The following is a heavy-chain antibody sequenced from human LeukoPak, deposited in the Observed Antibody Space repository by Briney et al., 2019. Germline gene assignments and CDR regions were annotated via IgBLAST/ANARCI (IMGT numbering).Heavy chain of an antibody. Sequence: SQTLSLTCAISGDSVSSSSGAWSWIRQSPSRGLEWLGRTYYRSKWNNDYAVSVKSRITINPDTSKNQFSLQLNSMTPEDTAVYYCAREGSEGYLFDYWGQGTLVTVSS. CDR2: TYYRSKWNN. D-gene: IGHD1-1*01. CDR3: AREGSEGYLFDY. CDR1: GDSVSSSSGA. V-gene: IGHV6-1*01. J-gene: IGHJ4*02.